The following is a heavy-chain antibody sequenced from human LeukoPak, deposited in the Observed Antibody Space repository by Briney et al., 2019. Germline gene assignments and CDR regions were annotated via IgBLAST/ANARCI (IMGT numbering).Heavy chain of an antibody. CDR2: NHPTGVI. V-gene: IGHV4-34*01. D-gene: IGHD2-2*01. Sequence: SETLSLTCAVSGASFGHYYWTWIRQPPGKGLEWIGENHPTGVINYNPSLKSRVTISVDSSKTQFSLNLNSVTAADTAVYCCARGRRPYDFDYWGQGTLVTVSS. J-gene: IGHJ4*02. CDR1: GASFGHYY. CDR3: ARGRRPYDFDY.